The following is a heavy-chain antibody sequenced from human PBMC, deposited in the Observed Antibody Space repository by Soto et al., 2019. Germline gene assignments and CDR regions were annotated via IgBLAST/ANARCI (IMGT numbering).Heavy chain of an antibody. CDR2: ISIGSTTI. J-gene: IGHJ5*02. CDR3: ARDNGIAGSFDP. D-gene: IGHD6-13*01. V-gene: IGHV3-48*02. Sequence: LRLSCAASGFTFSTYSMNWVRQAPGKGLEWISYISIGSTTIFYADSVKGRFTISRDNAKNSLYLQMNSLRDEDTSVYYCARDNGIAGSFDPWGQGTLVTV. CDR1: GFTFSTYS.